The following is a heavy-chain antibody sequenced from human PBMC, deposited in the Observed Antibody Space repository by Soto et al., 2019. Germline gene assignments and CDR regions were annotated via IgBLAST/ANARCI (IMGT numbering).Heavy chain of an antibody. V-gene: IGHV3-33*01. J-gene: IGHJ6*03. Sequence: GVSVGLSCAACGFAVSGYGLHWVRQAPGKGLEWVAVIWYDGSNKYYADSVKGRFTISRDNSKNTLCLQMNSLRAEDTAVYYCARMVGVYYYYMDVWGKGT. D-gene: IGHD1-26*01. CDR1: GFAVSGYG. CDR3: ARMVGVYYYYMDV. CDR2: IWYDGSNK.